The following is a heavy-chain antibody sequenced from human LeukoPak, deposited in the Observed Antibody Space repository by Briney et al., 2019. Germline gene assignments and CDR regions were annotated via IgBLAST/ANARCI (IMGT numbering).Heavy chain of an antibody. CDR2: IYPSDSDT. J-gene: IGHJ3*02. Sequence: PGESLKISCKGSGYRFISHWTGWVRHMPGEGLEWMGIIYPSDSDTRYSPSFQGQVTISADKSINTAYLQWSSLKASETAMYYCARLKSADAFDIWGQGTMVTVSS. CDR3: ARLKSADAFDI. CDR1: GYRFISHW. V-gene: IGHV5-51*01.